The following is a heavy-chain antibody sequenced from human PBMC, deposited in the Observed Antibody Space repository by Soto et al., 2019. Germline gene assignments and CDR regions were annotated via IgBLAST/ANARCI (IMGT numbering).Heavy chain of an antibody. J-gene: IGHJ6*03. CDR3: ARGRGVAPPVAGNTHYYYYMDV. CDR1: AYSFTNYG. D-gene: IGHD6-19*01. Sequence: QDQLVQSGVEVKKPGASVKVSCRASAYSFTNYGITWVRQAPGQGFAWMGWISAYNGNTNYAQKFQGRVTRTTAASTSTAYLELRSLRSDDTAVYYWARGRGVAPPVAGNTHYYYYMDVWGKGTTVTVSS. V-gene: IGHV1-18*01. CDR2: ISAYNGNT.